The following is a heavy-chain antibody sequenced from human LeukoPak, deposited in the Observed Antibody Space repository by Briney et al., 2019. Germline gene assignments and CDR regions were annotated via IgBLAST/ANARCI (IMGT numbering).Heavy chain of an antibody. CDR1: GFTFSSYA. D-gene: IGHD6-19*01. J-gene: IGHJ4*02. V-gene: IGHV3-23*01. CDR3: AKGSVAEDNY. CDR2: ISGSGGST. Sequence: GGSLGLSCAASGFTFSSYAMSWVRQAPGKGLEWVSAISGSGGSTYYADSVKGRFTISRDNSKNTLYLQMNILRAEDTAVYYCAKGSVAEDNYWGQGTLVTVSS.